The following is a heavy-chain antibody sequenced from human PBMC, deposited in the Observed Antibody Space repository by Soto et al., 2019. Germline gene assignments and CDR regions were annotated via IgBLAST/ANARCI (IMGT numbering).Heavy chain of an antibody. J-gene: IGHJ4*02. CDR3: ARDRDWAFDY. CDR2: IFVSSTTI. V-gene: IGHV3-48*04. D-gene: IGHD3-9*01. CDR1: GFTFSSYS. Sequence: EVQLVESGGGLVQPGGSLRLPCVASGFTFSSYSLAWVRQAPGKGLGGISYIFVSSTTIYYADSVKGRFTGSRDNAQNSLFLLMNSLRAEDTAVYYCARDRDWAFDYWGRGTLVTVSS.